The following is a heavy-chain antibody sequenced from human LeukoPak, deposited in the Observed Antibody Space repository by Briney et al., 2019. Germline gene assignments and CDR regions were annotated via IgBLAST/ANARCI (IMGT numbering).Heavy chain of an antibody. D-gene: IGHD3-10*01. Sequence: ASVTVSCKASGYTFTSYGISWVRQAPGQGLEWMGWISAYNGNTNYAQKLQGRVTMTTDTSTSTAYMELRSLRSDDTAVYYCARVFGPYGSGSSGNWFDPWGQGTLVTVSS. V-gene: IGHV1-18*01. CDR1: GYTFTSYG. J-gene: IGHJ5*02. CDR2: ISAYNGNT. CDR3: ARVFGPYGSGSSGNWFDP.